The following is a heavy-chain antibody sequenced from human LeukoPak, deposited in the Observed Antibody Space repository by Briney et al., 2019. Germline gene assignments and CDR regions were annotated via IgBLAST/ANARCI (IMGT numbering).Heavy chain of an antibody. V-gene: IGHV3-23*01. CDR1: GFTFSSYA. Sequence: GGSLRLSCAASGFTFSSYAMSWVRQAPGKGLEWVSGLSTSGGSTYYADSVKGRFTISRDNSKNTLYLQMNSLRAEDTAVYYCAKDRSGWYYFDYWGQGTLVTVSS. J-gene: IGHJ4*02. CDR2: LSTSGGST. D-gene: IGHD6-19*01. CDR3: AKDRSGWYYFDY.